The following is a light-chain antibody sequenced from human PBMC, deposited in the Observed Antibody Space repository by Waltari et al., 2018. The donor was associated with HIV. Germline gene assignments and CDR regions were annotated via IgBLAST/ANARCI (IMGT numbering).Light chain of an antibody. J-gene: IGLJ3*02. CDR3: STWDNSLSHWV. CDR1: ISNLGGNF. Sequence: QSVVTQPPSASGTPGQNISISCSGDISNLGGNFVYWYQQRPGTAPRLLLYRNKQRPSGVPDRLSGSKSATAASLAISGLRSEDEADYHCSTWDNSLSHWVFGGGTKVTVL. V-gene: IGLV1-47*01. CDR2: RNK.